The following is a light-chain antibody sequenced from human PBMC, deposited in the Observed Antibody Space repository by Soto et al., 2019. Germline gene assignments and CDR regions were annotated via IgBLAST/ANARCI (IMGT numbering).Light chain of an antibody. CDR2: KAS. Sequence: IQMTQSPSTLSGSVLDRVTITCRASQTISSWLAWYQQKKGKAPKIXIYKASTLKSGVPSRFSGSGSGTEFNLTISSLQPEDFATYYCQQLNKYPSTFGGGTKVDIK. V-gene: IGKV1-5*03. CDR3: QQLNKYPST. J-gene: IGKJ4*01. CDR1: QTISSW.